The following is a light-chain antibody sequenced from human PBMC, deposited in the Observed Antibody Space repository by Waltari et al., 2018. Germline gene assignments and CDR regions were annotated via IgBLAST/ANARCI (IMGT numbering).Light chain of an antibody. J-gene: IGKJ1*01. Sequence: EIVLTQSPGTLSLSPGERATLSCRASQSVSRFLAWYQQKPGQAPRLLIYAASSRATGIPDRFSGSGSGTDFSLTISRLEPEDFAMYYCQHYVSLPATFGQGXKXEIK. CDR3: QHYVSLPAT. V-gene: IGKV3-20*01. CDR2: AAS. CDR1: QSVSRF.